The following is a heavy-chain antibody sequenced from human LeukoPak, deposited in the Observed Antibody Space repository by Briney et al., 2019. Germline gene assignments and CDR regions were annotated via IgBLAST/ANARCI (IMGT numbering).Heavy chain of an antibody. CDR2: INHSGST. CDR3: ARQGDYYDSSGYYYFDY. Sequence: SETLSLTCAVYGGSFSGYYWSWIRQPPGKGLEWIGEINHSGSTNYNPSLKSRVTISVDTSKNQFSLKLSSVTAADTAVYYCARQGDYYDSSGYYYFDYWGQGTLVTVSS. D-gene: IGHD3-22*01. CDR1: GGSFSGYY. V-gene: IGHV4-34*01. J-gene: IGHJ4*02.